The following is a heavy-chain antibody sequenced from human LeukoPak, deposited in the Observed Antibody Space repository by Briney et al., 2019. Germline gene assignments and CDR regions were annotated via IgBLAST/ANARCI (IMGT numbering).Heavy chain of an antibody. Sequence: ASVKVSCKASGGTFSSYAISWVRQAPGQGLEWMGGIIPIFGTANYAQKFQGRVTITADESTSTAYMELSSLRSEDTAVYYCARGRGWELLPGDYYYYYMDVWGKGTTVTVSS. CDR1: GGTFSSYA. CDR2: IIPIFGTA. J-gene: IGHJ6*03. V-gene: IGHV1-69*13. CDR3: ARGRGWELLPGDYYYYYMDV. D-gene: IGHD1-26*01.